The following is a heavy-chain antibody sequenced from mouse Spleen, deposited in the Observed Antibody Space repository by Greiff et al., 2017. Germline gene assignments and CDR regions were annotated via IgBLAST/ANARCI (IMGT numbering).Heavy chain of an antibody. CDR1: GFSLSTSGMG. V-gene: IGHV8-12*01. CDR2: IYWDDDK. Sequence: QVTLKVSGPGILQSSQTLSLTCSFSGFSLSTSGMGVSWIRQPSGKGLEWLAHIYWDDDKRYNPSLKSRLTISKDTSRNQVFLKITSVDTADTATYYCAQKRFTDGIPYYFDYWGQGTTLTVSS. J-gene: IGHJ2*01. CDR3: AQKRFTDGIPYYFDY. D-gene: IGHD1-1*01.